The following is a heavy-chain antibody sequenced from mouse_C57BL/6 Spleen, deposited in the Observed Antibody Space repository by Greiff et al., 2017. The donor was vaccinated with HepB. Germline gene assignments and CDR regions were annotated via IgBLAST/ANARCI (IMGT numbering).Heavy chain of an antibody. Sequence: QVQLKQPGAELVKPGASVKLSCKASGYTFTSYWMHWVKQRPGQGLEWIGMIHPNSGSTNYNEKFKSKATLTVDKSSSTAYMQLSSLTSEDSAVYYCARPGYSNCFDYWGQGTTLTVSS. J-gene: IGHJ2*01. CDR3: ARPGYSNCFDY. CDR1: GYTFTSYW. V-gene: IGHV1-64*01. D-gene: IGHD2-5*01. CDR2: IHPNSGST.